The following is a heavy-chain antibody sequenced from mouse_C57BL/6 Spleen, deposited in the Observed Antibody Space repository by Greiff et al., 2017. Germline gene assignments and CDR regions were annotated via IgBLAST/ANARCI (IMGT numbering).Heavy chain of an antibody. Sequence: EVKLVEPGGGLVKPGGSLKISCAASGFTFSDYGLHWVSQAPEKGLEWVAYIRSGSGSIYSAETVKSRFTISRDNAKNTQFRQMTSQRSEDTAVYYCARARDAIDYWGQGTSVTVSS. V-gene: IGHV5-17*01. CDR2: IRSGSGSI. CDR1: GFTFSDYG. J-gene: IGHJ4*01. CDR3: ARARDAIDY.